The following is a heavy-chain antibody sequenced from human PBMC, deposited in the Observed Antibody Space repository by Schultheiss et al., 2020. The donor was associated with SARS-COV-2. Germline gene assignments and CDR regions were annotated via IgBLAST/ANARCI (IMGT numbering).Heavy chain of an antibody. CDR2: INPNSGGT. V-gene: IGHV1-2*02. Sequence: GESLKISCKASGYTFTGYYMHWVRQAPGQGLEWMGWINPNSGGTNYAQKFQGRVTMTRDTSISTAYMELRSLRSDDTAVYYCATNIAVAGTYGMDVWGQGTTVTVSS. CDR1: GYTFTGYY. CDR3: ATNIAVAGTYGMDV. D-gene: IGHD6-19*01. J-gene: IGHJ6*02.